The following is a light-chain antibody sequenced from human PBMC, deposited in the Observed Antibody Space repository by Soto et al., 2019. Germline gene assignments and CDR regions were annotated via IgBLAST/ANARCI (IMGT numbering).Light chain of an antibody. V-gene: IGLV2-14*03. Sequence: QSVLTQPASVSASPGQSITISCTGTSRAFGGSNHVSWYQQHPGKAPKLLIYDVSNRPSGISDRFSGSKSGNTASLTISGLLTEDEADYFCSSYRSSSSPPFVFGTGTKLNVL. J-gene: IGLJ1*01. CDR3: SSYRSSSSPPFV. CDR1: SRAFGGSNH. CDR2: DVS.